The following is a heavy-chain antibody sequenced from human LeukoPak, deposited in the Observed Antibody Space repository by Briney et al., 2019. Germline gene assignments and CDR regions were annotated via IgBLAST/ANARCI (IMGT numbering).Heavy chain of an antibody. CDR2: ISSSSSYI. V-gene: IGHV3-21*01. Sequence: GGSLRLSCAASGFTFSSYSMNWVRQAPGKGLEWVSSISSSSSYIYYADSVKGRFTISRDNAKNSLYLQMNSLRAEDTAVYYCARETSPDDAFDIWGQGTMVTVSS. CDR1: GFTFSSYS. J-gene: IGHJ3*02. CDR3: ARETSPDDAFDI.